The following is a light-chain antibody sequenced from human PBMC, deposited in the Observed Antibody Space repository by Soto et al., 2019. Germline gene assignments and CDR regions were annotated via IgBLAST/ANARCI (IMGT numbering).Light chain of an antibody. CDR2: WAS. CDR1: QSVLYSSNNKNY. CDR3: QRYGSSYPWT. J-gene: IGKJ1*01. V-gene: IGKV4-1*01. Sequence: DIVMTQSPDSLAVSLDERATMNCKCSQSVLYSSNNKNYLAWYQQKPGQPPKLLIYWASTRESGVPDRFSGGGSGTDFTLTIRRLEPEDFAVYYCQRYGSSYPWTFGQGTKVDIK.